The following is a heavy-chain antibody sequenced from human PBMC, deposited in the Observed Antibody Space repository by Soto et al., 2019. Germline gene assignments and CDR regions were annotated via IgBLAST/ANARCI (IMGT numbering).Heavy chain of an antibody. CDR3: ARKEVDIVATIRYYYYGMDV. CDR2: IIPIFGTA. CDR1: GGTFSSYA. V-gene: IGHV1-69*13. D-gene: IGHD5-12*01. J-gene: IGHJ6*02. Sequence: GASVKVSCKASGGTFSSYAISWVRQAPGQGLEWMGGIIPIFGTANYAQKFQGRVTITADESTSTAYMELSSLRFEDTAVYYCARKEVDIVATIRYYYYGMDVWGQGTTVTVS.